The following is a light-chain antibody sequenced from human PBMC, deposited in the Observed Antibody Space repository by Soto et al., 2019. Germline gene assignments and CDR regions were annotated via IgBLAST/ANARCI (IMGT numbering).Light chain of an antibody. CDR3: NSYTSSSTYV. CDR1: SSDVGGFNY. J-gene: IGLJ1*01. V-gene: IGLV2-14*03. Sequence: QSALPQPASVYGSPGQSITISCTGTSSDVGGFNYVSWYQQHPGKAPKLMIYDVTNRPSGVSYRFSGSKSGNTASLTISGLQAEDEADYYCNSYTSSSTYVFGTGTKVTVL. CDR2: DVT.